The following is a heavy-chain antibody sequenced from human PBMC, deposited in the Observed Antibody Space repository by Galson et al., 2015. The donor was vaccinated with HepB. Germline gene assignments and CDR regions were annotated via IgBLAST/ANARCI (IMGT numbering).Heavy chain of an antibody. CDR1: GFTFSSYW. CDR2: IKQDGSEK. V-gene: IGHV3-7*03. D-gene: IGHD6-13*01. J-gene: IGHJ2*01. CDR3: ARQSSSWYRAWYFDL. Sequence: SLRLSCAASGFTFSSYWMSWVRPAPGKGLEWVANIKQDGSEKYYVDSVKGRFTISRDNAKNSLYLQMNSLRAEDTAVYYCARQSSSWYRAWYFDLWGRGTLVTVSS.